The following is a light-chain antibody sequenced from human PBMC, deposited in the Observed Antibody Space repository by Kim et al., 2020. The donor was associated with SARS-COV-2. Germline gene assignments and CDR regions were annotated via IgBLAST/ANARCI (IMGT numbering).Light chain of an antibody. CDR1: NIVTKS. V-gene: IGLV3-21*04. CDR2: YDD. Sequence: SYELTQPPSVSVAPGQTAKISCGGDNIVTKSIHWSQQKPGQSPVFIISYDDDRPSGIPESFSGSISENTATLTISRVAAGDEADSFCPSCDWKREQYVF. CDR3: PSCDWKREQYV. J-gene: IGLJ1*01.